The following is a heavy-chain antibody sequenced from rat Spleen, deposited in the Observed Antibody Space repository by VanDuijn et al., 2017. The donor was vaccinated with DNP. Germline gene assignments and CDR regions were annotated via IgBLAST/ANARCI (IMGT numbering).Heavy chain of an antibody. J-gene: IGHJ4*01. D-gene: IGHD1-12*01. Sequence: EVQLVESGGGLVQPGRSLKISCVASGFTFTKSAMAWVRQAPTEGLEWVAAISFDGSSTYYRDSVKGRFTISRDNVKNTLYLQMDSLRSEDTATYYCTRHRTIMPYYYAMDAWGQGASVTVSS. V-gene: IGHV5-29*01. CDR2: ISFDGSST. CDR3: TRHRTIMPYYYAMDA. CDR1: GFTFTKSA.